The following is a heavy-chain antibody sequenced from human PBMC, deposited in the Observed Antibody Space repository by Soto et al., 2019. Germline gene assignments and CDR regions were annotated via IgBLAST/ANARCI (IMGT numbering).Heavy chain of an antibody. CDR1: GGSFTDYY. CDR3: ASGEYDGSGLYSWATLGFDV. V-gene: IGHV4-34*01. J-gene: IGHJ6*02. D-gene: IGHD3-22*01. Sequence: QVQLRQSVAGLLKPSETLVLTCAVSGGSFTDYYWGWIRQSPGKGLEWTGEINHSASSTYNPSLATGDPLIVESTKKLCSLRVSSVASADTGMYYCASGEYDGSGLYSWATLGFDVWDQGTMVNVSS. CDR2: INHSASS.